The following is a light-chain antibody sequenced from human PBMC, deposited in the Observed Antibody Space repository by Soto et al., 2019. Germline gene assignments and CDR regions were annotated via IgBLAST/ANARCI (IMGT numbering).Light chain of an antibody. J-gene: IGKJ1*01. Sequence: DIQMTQSPSTLSASVGDRVTITCRASQSISSWLAWYQQKPGKAPKLLIYDASSLESGVPSRFSGSGSGTEFTLPIISRQPDDVATYYCQQYNSHSQGTFGQGTKVEIK. CDR3: QQYNSHSQGT. CDR1: QSISSW. CDR2: DAS. V-gene: IGKV1-5*01.